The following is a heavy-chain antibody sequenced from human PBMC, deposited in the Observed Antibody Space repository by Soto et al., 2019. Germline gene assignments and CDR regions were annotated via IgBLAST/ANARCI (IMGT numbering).Heavy chain of an antibody. CDR1: GGSISSYY. CDR3: ARFLPTYYYDSKAFDI. Sequence: SETLSLTCTVSGGSISSYYWSWIRQPPGKGLEWIGYIYYSGSTNYNPSIKSRDTISVDTSKNQFSLKLSSVTAADTVVFFCARFLPTYYYDSKAFDIWGQGTMVTVSS. V-gene: IGHV4-59*01. CDR2: IYYSGST. J-gene: IGHJ3*02. D-gene: IGHD3-22*01.